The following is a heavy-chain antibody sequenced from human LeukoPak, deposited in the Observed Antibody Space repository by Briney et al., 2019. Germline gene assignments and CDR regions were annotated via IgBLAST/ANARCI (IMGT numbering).Heavy chain of an antibody. J-gene: IGHJ6*03. CDR2: IGTAGDT. D-gene: IGHD6-13*01. CDR3: ARVKARAAAGNKSYYYYYMDV. Sequence: GGSLRLSCAASGFTFSSYDMHWVRQATGKGLEWVSAIGTAGDTYYPGSVKGRFTISRENAKNSLYLQMNSLGAGDTAVYYCARVKARAAAGNKSYYYYYMDVWGKGTTVTISS. CDR1: GFTFSSYD. V-gene: IGHV3-13*01.